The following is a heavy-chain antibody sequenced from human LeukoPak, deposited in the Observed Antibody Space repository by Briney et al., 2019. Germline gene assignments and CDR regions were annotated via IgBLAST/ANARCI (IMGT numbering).Heavy chain of an antibody. CDR1: GGSFIGSH. V-gene: IGHV4-34*01. CDR3: ARDPTTVVTLPYYFDD. CDR2: INHSGNT. Sequence: SETLSLTCAVSGGSFIGSHWDWIRQPPGKGLEWIGEINHSGNTNYNPSLKSRVTISVDTSKNQFSLKLRSVTAADTAVYYCARDPTTVVTLPYYFDDWGQGTLVTVSS. D-gene: IGHD4-23*01. J-gene: IGHJ4*02.